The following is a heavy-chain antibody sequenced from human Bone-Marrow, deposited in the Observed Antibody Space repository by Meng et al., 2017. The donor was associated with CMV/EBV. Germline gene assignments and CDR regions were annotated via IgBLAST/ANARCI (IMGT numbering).Heavy chain of an antibody. D-gene: IGHD6-13*01. CDR1: GFTFSVYE. J-gene: IGHJ4*02. CDR3: ARDQGPNSSSWYERKLITYYFDY. Sequence: GGSLRLSCAASGFTFSVYEMNWVRQAPGKGLEWILYISSSGRTTYYADSVKGRFTISRDNARKSLYLQMNSLRAEDTAVYYCARDQGPNSSSWYERKLITYYFDYWGQGTLVTVSS. CDR2: ISSSGRTT. V-gene: IGHV3-48*03.